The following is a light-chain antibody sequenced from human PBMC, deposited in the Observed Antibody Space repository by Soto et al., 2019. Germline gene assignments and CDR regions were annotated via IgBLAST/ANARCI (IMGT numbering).Light chain of an antibody. CDR3: QQYNNWPPLFT. CDR2: GAS. Sequence: EIVMTQSPATLSVSPGERATLSCRASQSVSSNLDWYQQKPGQAPRLLIYGASTRATGIPARFSGSGSGTEFTLTISSLQSADFAVYYCQQYNNWPPLFTFGPGTKVDIK. V-gene: IGKV3-15*01. J-gene: IGKJ3*01. CDR1: QSVSSN.